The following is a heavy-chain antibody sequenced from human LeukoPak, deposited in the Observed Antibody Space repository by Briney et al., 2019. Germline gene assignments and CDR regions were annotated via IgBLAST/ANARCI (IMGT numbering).Heavy chain of an antibody. D-gene: IGHD3-3*01. CDR1: GFTFSSHG. CDR3: AKLITIFGVSINDYFDY. CDR2: ISGSGSST. Sequence: GGSLRLSCAASGFTFSSHGMGWVRQAPGKGLGWVSTISGSGSSTYYADSVKGRFTISRDNFKNTLYLLMNSLRAEDTAVYYCAKLITIFGVSINDYFDYWGQGTLVTVSS. J-gene: IGHJ4*02. V-gene: IGHV3-23*01.